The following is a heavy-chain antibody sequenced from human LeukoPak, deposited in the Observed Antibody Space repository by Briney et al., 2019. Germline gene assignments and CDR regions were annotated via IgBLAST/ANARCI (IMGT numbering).Heavy chain of an antibody. Sequence: GGSLRLSCVASGYIFSNYWIHWVRQAPGKGLVWVSRVNIDASSTSYADSVKGRFTISRDNAKNTLYLQMNGLRAEDTAVYYCATVWATGTYSNYWGQGTLVTVSS. J-gene: IGHJ4*02. CDR1: GYIFSNYW. V-gene: IGHV3-74*01. CDR3: ATVWATGTYSNY. D-gene: IGHD1-7*01. CDR2: VNIDASST.